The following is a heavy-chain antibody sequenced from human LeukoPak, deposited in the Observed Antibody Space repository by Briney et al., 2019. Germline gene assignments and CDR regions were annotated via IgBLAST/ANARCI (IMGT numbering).Heavy chain of an antibody. CDR3: ARFRGTSSWHQEVFDY. CDR1: GGSINSYN. CDR2: ISYNGSP. Sequence: SETLSLTCTVSGGSINSYNWNWIRQPPGKGLEWIGYISYNGSPDYNPSFKSRVTMSVDTSQGQSSLRLSSVTAADTAVYYCARFRGTSSWHQEVFDYWGQGAPVTVSS. D-gene: IGHD2-15*01. V-gene: IGHV4-59*08. J-gene: IGHJ4*02.